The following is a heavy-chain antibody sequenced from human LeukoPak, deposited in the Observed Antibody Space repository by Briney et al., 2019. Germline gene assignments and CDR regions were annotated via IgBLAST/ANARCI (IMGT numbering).Heavy chain of an antibody. D-gene: IGHD4-17*01. CDR2: INQDGSEK. V-gene: IGHV3-7*01. Sequence: GGSLRLSCAVSGLPFSNHWMTWVRQAPGKGLERVANINQDGSEKYYVDSVKGRFSISRDNAKSSLYLQMNSLRVEDTAMYFCVREGYGDYHIWGQGTIVTVSS. CDR3: VREGYGDYHI. CDR1: GLPFSNHW. J-gene: IGHJ3*02.